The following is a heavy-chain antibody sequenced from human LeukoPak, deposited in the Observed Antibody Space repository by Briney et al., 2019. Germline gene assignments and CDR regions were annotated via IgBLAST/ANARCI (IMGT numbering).Heavy chain of an antibody. J-gene: IGHJ5*02. CDR1: GYRFTSYG. CDR2: ISAYNGNT. D-gene: IGHD2-15*01. V-gene: IGHV1-18*01. Sequence: ASVKVSCKASGYRFTSYGITWVRQAPGQGLEWMGWISAYNGNTNYAQKLQGRVTLTTDTSTSAAYMELRSLRSDDTAVYYCAREGYCSGGTCYSTMNWFDPWGQGTLVTVSS. CDR3: AREGYCSGGTCYSTMNWFDP.